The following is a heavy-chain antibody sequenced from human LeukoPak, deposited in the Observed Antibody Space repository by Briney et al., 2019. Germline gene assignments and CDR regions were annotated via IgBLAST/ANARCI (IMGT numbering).Heavy chain of an antibody. CDR2: INPSGGST. D-gene: IGHD3-10*01. J-gene: IGHJ4*02. Sequence: ASVKVSCKASGYTFTSYYMHWVRQAPGQGLEWMGIINPSGGSTSYAQKFQGRVTMTRDTSTSTVYMELSSLRSEDTAVYYCAREENYYGSGSLSPGPDYWGQGTLVTVSS. V-gene: IGHV1-46*01. CDR1: GYTFTSYY. CDR3: AREENYYGSGSLSPGPDY.